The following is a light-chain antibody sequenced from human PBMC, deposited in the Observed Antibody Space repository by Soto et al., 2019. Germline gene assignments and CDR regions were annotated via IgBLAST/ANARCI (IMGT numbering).Light chain of an antibody. CDR3: QQYKNWPPWT. CDR1: QSVSDN. J-gene: IGKJ1*01. Sequence: EIVMTQSPAALSVSPGERATLSCRASQSVSDNLAWYQQKPGQAPRLLIFGTSTRANGIPARFSGSGSGTEFTLTNSSLQSEDFEVYYCQQYKNWPPWTFGKGTKVEIK. V-gene: IGKV3-15*01. CDR2: GTS.